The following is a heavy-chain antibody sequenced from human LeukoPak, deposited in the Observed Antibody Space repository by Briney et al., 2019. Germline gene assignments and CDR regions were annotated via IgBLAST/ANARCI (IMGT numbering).Heavy chain of an antibody. J-gene: IGHJ5*02. CDR2: I. CDR1: GHSFTSYW. V-gene: IGHV5-51*01. Sequence: GESLKISCKDSGHSFTSYWIGWVRQMPGKGLEWMGIIYSPSFEGQVTISADKSISTAYLQWSSLKVADTAMYYCAYYGSDSYSNKYTWFAPWGQGTLVTVSS. CDR3: AYYGSDSYSNKYTWFAP. D-gene: IGHD3-10*01.